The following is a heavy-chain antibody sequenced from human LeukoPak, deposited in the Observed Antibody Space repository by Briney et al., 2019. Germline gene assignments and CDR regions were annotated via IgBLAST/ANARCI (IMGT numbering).Heavy chain of an antibody. J-gene: IGHJ4*02. Sequence: GGSLRLSCAASGLTFSSYGMSWVRQAPGKGLEWVSAISGSGGSTYYADSVKGRFTISRDNSKNTLFLQMNSLRAEDTAVYYCAKGAYGDYDGVLNYWGQGTLVTVSS. V-gene: IGHV3-23*01. D-gene: IGHD4-17*01. CDR3: AKGAYGDYDGVLNY. CDR1: GLTFSSYG. CDR2: ISGSGGST.